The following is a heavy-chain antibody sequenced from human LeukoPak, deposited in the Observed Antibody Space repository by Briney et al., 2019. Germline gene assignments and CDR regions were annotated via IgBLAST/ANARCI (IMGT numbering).Heavy chain of an antibody. D-gene: IGHD1-14*01. V-gene: IGHV1-2*06. CDR1: GYTFTGYY. CDR3: ARDNRGQNAFDI. Sequence: GASVKVSCKASGYTFTGYYMHWVRRAPGQGLEWMGRINPNSGGTNYAQKFQGRVTMTRDTSISTAYMELSRLRSDDTAVYYCARDNRGQNAFDIWGQGTMVTVSS. CDR2: INPNSGGT. J-gene: IGHJ3*02.